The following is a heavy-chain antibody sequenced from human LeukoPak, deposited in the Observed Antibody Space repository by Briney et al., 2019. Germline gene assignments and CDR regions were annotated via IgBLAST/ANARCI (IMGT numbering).Heavy chain of an antibody. Sequence: SQTLSLTCTVSGGSITSGTYYWSWIRQRPGKGLEWIGYTHYSGSTYNNPSLKSRVTISVDTSKNQLSLKLRSVTAADTAVYYCARDGCSGTGCYGNWFAPWGKGILVTVS. CDR3: ARDGCSGTGCYGNWFAP. V-gene: IGHV4-31*03. CDR1: GGSITSGTYY. D-gene: IGHD2-2*01. J-gene: IGHJ5*02. CDR2: THYSGST.